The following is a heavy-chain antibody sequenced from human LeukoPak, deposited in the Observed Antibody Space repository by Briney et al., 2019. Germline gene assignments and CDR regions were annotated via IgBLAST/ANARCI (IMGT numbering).Heavy chain of an antibody. D-gene: IGHD3-10*01. CDR2: IYDSGST. J-gene: IGHJ5*02. V-gene: IGHV4-39*01. Sequence: GSLRLSCAGSGFTFSTYAMSWVRQPPGKGLEWIGSIYDSGSTYYNPSLKSRVTISVDTSKNQFSLKLNSVTAADTAVYYCARHYGPWGQGTLVTVSS. CDR3: ARHYGP. CDR1: GFTFSTYA.